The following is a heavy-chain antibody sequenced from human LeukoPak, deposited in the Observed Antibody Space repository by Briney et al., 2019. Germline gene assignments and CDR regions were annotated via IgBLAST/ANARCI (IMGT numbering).Heavy chain of an antibody. D-gene: IGHD5-18*01. CDR2: IYYSGST. CDR3: ARERVWDSYGLGY. J-gene: IGHJ4*02. Sequence: SETLSLTCTVSGGSVSSGSYYWSWIRQPPGTGLEWIGYIYYSGSTNYNPSLKSRVTISVDTSKNQFSLKLSSVTAADTAVYYCARERVWDSYGLGYWGQGTLVTVS. CDR1: GGSVSSGSYY. V-gene: IGHV4-61*01.